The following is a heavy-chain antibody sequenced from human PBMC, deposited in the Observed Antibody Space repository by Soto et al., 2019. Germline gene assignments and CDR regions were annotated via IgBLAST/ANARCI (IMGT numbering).Heavy chain of an antibody. CDR1: GLTFSSSA. CDR2: ISGSGGST. J-gene: IGHJ4*02. Sequence: GGSLRLSCAASGLTFSSSAMSWVRQAPGKGLEWVSAISGSGGSTYYADSVKGRFTISRDNSKNTLYLQMNSLRAEDTAVYYCAKAYDSSGYYEYYFDYWGQGTLVTVSS. V-gene: IGHV3-23*01. CDR3: AKAYDSSGYYEYYFDY. D-gene: IGHD3-22*01.